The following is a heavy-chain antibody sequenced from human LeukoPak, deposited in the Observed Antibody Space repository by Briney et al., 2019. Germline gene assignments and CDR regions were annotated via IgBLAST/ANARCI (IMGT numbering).Heavy chain of an antibody. CDR2: IIPIFGTA. J-gene: IGHJ5*02. CDR1: GGTFSSYA. D-gene: IGHD2-2*01. Sequence: SVKVSCKASGGTFSSYAISWVRQAPGQGLEWMGGIIPIFGTANYAQKFQGRVTITADESTSTAYMELSSLRSEDTAVYYCARDLPGYCSSTSCRNWFDPWGQGTLVTVSS. V-gene: IGHV1-69*13. CDR3: ARDLPGYCSSTSCRNWFDP.